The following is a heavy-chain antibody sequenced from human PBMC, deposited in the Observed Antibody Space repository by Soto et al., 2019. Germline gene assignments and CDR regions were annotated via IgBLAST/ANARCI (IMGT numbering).Heavy chain of an antibody. J-gene: IGHJ4*02. D-gene: IGHD1-1*01. V-gene: IGHV5-10-1*01. CDR1: GYSFTSYW. CDR2: IDPSDSYT. CDR3: ARLQEAPGENDITFDY. Sequence: EVQLVQSGAEVKKPGEALRISCKGSGYSFTSYWISWVCQMPGKDLEWMGRIDPSDSYTNYSPSFQGHDTISADKSISTADLQGSSLKTSDTAMYYCARLQEAPGENDITFDYWGQGTLATVSS.